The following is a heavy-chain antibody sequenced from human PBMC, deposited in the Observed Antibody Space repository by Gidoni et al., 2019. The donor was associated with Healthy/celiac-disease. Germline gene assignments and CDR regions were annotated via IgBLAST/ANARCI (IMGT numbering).Heavy chain of an antibody. Sequence: QVQLQESGPGLVKPSQTLSLTCTVPGGSIRRSSYYWSWIRQPAGKGLEWIGRIYTSGSTNYNPSLKSRVTISVDTSKNQFSLKLSSVTAADTAVYYCAREDIVVVVADAHYYFDYWGQGTLVTVSS. J-gene: IGHJ4*02. D-gene: IGHD2-15*01. CDR3: AREDIVVVVADAHYYFDY. CDR2: IYTSGST. CDR1: GGSIRRSSYY. V-gene: IGHV4-61*02.